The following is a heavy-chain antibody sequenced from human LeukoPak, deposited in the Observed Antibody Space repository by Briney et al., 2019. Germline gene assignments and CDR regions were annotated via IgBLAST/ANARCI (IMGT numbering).Heavy chain of an antibody. CDR1: GFTFSSYD. CDR2: IGTAGDT. CDR3: ARGGATVTHDWYFDL. V-gene: IGHV3-13*01. Sequence: PGGSLRLSCAASGFTFSSYDMHWVRQATGKGLEWVSAIGTAGDTYYPGSVKGRFTISIENAKNSLYLQMNSLRAGDTAVYYCARGGATVTHDWYFDLWGRGTLVTVSS. D-gene: IGHD4-17*01. J-gene: IGHJ2*01.